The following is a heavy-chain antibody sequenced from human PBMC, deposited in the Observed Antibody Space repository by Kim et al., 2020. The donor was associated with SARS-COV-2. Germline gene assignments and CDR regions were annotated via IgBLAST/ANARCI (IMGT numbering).Heavy chain of an antibody. CDR3: AKDKSSFRMTFGGESRGMDV. J-gene: IGHJ6*04. V-gene: IGHV3-30*18. CDR1: GFNFNNFG. CDR2: ISDKGSKK. Sequence: GGSLRLSCAASGFNFNNFGMYWVRQAPGKGLEWVALISDKGSKKYYADSLKGRFTISRDSSKNTLYLQMNSLRPEDTAVYFCAKDKSSFRMTFGGESRGMDVWGKETTVTVSS. D-gene: IGHD3-16*01.